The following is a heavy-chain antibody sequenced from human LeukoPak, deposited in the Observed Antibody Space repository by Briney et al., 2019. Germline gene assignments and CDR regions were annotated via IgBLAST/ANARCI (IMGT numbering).Heavy chain of an antibody. D-gene: IGHD1-26*01. Sequence: GGSLRLSCAASGFTFSSYWIYWVRQAPGKGLVYVSRINNDGGGTTYADSVRGRFTISRDNARNMVYLQMDSLRADDTAVYYCARGGGYHAFDTWGQGTMVTVSS. J-gene: IGHJ3*02. CDR3: ARGGGYHAFDT. V-gene: IGHV3-74*03. CDR2: INNDGGGT. CDR1: GFTFSSYW.